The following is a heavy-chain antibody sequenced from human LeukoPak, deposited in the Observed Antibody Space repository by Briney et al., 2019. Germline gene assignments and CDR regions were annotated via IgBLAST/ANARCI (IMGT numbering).Heavy chain of an antibody. CDR2: ISADNGNT. D-gene: IGHD6-19*01. CDR1: GYTFTSYA. CDR3: ARGFSGWSYYYYYYMDV. Sequence: ASVKVSCKASGYTFTSYAISWVRRAPGQGLEWMGWISADNGNTDYAQRFQGRVTMTTDTSTSTAYMELRSLRSDDTAVYYCARGFSGWSYYYYYYMDVWGKGTTVTVSS. V-gene: IGHV1-18*01. J-gene: IGHJ6*03.